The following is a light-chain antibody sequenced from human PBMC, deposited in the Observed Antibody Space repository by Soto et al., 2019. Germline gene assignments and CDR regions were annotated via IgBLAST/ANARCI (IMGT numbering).Light chain of an antibody. Sequence: DIQLTQSPSFLSASVGDRVTITCRARQGSSSYLAWYQQKPGEAPKLLIYVASTLQSGVPSRFSGSGSGTEFTLTISSLQPEDFATYICQRLNSNTTFGPVTKVDIK. CDR2: VAS. CDR1: QGSSSY. V-gene: IGKV1-9*01. J-gene: IGKJ3*01. CDR3: QRLNSNTT.